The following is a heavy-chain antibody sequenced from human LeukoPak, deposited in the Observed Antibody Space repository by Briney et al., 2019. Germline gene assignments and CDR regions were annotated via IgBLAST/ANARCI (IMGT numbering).Heavy chain of an antibody. CDR2: ISSNGGST. CDR3: TRDGGDSSGYLQHYYYGMDV. Sequence: PGGSLRLSCAASGFTFSSYAMHWVRQAPGKGLEYVSAISSNGGSTYYANSVKGRFTISSDNSKNTLYLQMGSLRAEDMAVYYCTRDGGDSSGYLQHYYYGMDVWGQGTTVTVSS. V-gene: IGHV3-64*01. CDR1: GFTFSSYA. D-gene: IGHD3-22*01. J-gene: IGHJ6*02.